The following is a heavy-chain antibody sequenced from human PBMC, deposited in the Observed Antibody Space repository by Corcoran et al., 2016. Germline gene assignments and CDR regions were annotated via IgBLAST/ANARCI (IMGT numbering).Heavy chain of an antibody. CDR1: GGSISSYY. J-gene: IGHJ4*02. Sequence: QVQLQESGPGLVKPSETLSLTCTVSGGSISSYYWSWIRQPAGKGLEWMGRIYTSGSTNYNPSLKSRVTMSVDTSKNQFSLKLSSVTAADTAVYYCARDYSAGRAYFFDYWGQGTLVTVSS. V-gene: IGHV4-4*07. CDR2: IYTSGST. D-gene: IGHD6-13*01. CDR3: ARDYSAGRAYFFDY.